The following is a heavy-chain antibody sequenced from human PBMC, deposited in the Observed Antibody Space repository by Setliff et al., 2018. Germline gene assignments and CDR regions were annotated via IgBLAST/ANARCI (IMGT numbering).Heavy chain of an antibody. D-gene: IGHD2-8*02. CDR1: GGSFSGYY. Sequence: SETLSLTCAVYGGSFSGYYWSWIRRPPGKGLEWIGEINHSGSTNYNPSLKSRVTISVDTSKNQFSLKLSSVTAADTALYYCTVYNTGSSKDHYWGQGTPVTVSS. V-gene: IGHV4-34*01. CDR3: TVYNTGSSKDHY. CDR2: INHSGST. J-gene: IGHJ4*02.